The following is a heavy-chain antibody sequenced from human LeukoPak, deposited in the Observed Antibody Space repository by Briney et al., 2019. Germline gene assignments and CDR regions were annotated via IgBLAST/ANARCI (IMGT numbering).Heavy chain of an antibody. Sequence: SETLSLTCAVSGGSISSGGYYWSWIRQPPGKGLEWIGYIRYSGSTNYNPSLKSRVTISVDTSNNQFSLRLSSVTAADTAVYYCARHGTSGSYYRYFDYWGQGTLVTVSS. CDR3: ARHGTSGSYYRYFDY. CDR1: GGSISSGGYY. J-gene: IGHJ4*02. CDR2: IRYSGST. D-gene: IGHD1-26*01. V-gene: IGHV4-61*08.